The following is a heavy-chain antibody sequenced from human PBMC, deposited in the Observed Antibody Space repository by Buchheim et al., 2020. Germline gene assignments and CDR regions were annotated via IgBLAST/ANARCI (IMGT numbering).Heavy chain of an antibody. J-gene: IGHJ4*02. CDR2: ISYDGSNK. Sequence: QVQLVESGGGVVQPGRSLRLSCAASGFTFSSYGMHWVRQAPGKGLEWVAVISYDGSNKYYADSVKGRFTISRDNSKNTLYLQMNSLRAEDTAVYYCAKGVYSYGLRGFDYWGQGTL. CDR1: GFTFSSYG. CDR3: AKGVYSYGLRGFDY. V-gene: IGHV3-30*18. D-gene: IGHD5-18*01.